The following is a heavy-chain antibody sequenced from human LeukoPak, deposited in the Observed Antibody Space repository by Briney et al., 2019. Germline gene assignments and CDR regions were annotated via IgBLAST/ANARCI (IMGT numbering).Heavy chain of an antibody. CDR2: IKSDGST. D-gene: IGHD3-3*01. CDR1: GFTFSSYW. J-gene: IGHJ1*01. V-gene: IGHV3-74*01. Sequence: PLGSLRLSCAASGFTFSSYWMHWVRQAPGKGLVWVSRIKSDGSTNYADSVKGRFTISRDNAKNTVSLQMNSLRAEDTGVYYCARAPSEIGGYYPEYFRHWGQGTLVSVSS. CDR3: ARAPSEIGGYYPEYFRH.